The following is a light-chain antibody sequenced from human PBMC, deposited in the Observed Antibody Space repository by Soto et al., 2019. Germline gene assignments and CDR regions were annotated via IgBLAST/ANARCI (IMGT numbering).Light chain of an antibody. CDR3: QQYETSPPLT. J-gene: IGKJ4*01. V-gene: IGKV3-20*01. Sequence: EIVLTQSPGTLPLSPGDRATLSCRASQSVNSNYLAWYQQKPGQAPRLLLYGASSRAIGIPDRFSGSGSGTDFTLTISRLEPEDFAVYYCQQYETSPPLTFGGGTKVEIK. CDR2: GAS. CDR1: QSVNSNY.